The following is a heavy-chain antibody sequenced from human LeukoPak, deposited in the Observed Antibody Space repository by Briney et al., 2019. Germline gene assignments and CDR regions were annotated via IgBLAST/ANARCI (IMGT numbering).Heavy chain of an antibody. Sequence: GGSLGLSCAASGFTFSSYAMSWVRQAPGKGLEWVSAISGSGGSTYYADSVKGRFTISRDNSKNTLYLQMNSLRAEDTAVYYCAKCPRDTDYGDHTGAFDIWGQGTMVTVS. D-gene: IGHD4-17*01. CDR1: GFTFSSYA. V-gene: IGHV3-23*01. CDR2: ISGSGGST. CDR3: AKCPRDTDYGDHTGAFDI. J-gene: IGHJ3*02.